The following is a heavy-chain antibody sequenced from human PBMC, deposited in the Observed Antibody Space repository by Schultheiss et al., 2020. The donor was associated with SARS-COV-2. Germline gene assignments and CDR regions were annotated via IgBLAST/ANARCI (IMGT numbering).Heavy chain of an antibody. CDR3: AKGDSSGSNYYGMDV. D-gene: IGHD3-22*01. CDR1: GYTFTSYY. J-gene: IGHJ6*02. Sequence: ASVKVSCKASGYTFTSYYIHWVRQAPGQGLEWMGRINPKTGDTHYAQKFQGGVTMTRNTSISTAYMELSSLRAEDTAVYYCAKGDSSGSNYYGMDVWGQGTTVTVSS. CDR2: INPKTGDT. V-gene: IGHV1-2*06.